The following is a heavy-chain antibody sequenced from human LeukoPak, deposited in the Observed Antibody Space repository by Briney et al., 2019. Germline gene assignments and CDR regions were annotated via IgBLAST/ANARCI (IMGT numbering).Heavy chain of an antibody. J-gene: IGHJ4*02. CDR3: ARGKTPVTTPRGFDY. V-gene: IGHV4-39*07. D-gene: IGHD4-17*01. CDR1: GGSISSGSYY. Sequence: SETLSLTCTVSGGSISSGSYYWSWIRQPPGKGLEWIGEINHSGSTNYNPSLKSRVTISVDTSKNQFSLKLSSVTAADTAVYYCARGKTPVTTPRGFDYWGQGTLVTVSS. CDR2: INHSGST.